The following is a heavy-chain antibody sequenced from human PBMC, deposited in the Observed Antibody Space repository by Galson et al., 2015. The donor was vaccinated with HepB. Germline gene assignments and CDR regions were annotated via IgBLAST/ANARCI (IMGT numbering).Heavy chain of an antibody. D-gene: IGHD5-24*01. CDR1: GYTISNIY. V-gene: IGHV3-66*02. CDR2: IYSDGST. J-gene: IGHJ6*02. Sequence: LRLSCAASGYTISNIYVSWVRQAPGKGLEWVSLIYSDGSTYYADSVKGRFTISRDNSKNTLYLQMNSLRPEDTAVYYCAKDQGDGYRNYYYYYGMDVWGQGTTVTVSS. CDR3: AKDQGDGYRNYYYYYGMDV.